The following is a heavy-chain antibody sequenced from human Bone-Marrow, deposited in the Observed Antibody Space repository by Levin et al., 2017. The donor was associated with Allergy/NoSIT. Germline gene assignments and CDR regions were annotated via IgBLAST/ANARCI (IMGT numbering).Heavy chain of an antibody. Sequence: PGGSLRLSCAASALTFSSGMHWVRQVPGKGLAWVAAISSDGSLKYYADSVRGRFTISRDNSKNTLYLQMNSLRPEDTAVYSCARNPVAGNWYFDLWGRGTLVSVSS. J-gene: IGHJ2*01. CDR3: ARNPVAGNWYFDL. D-gene: IGHD6-19*01. CDR1: ALTFSSG. CDR2: ISSDGSLK. V-gene: IGHV3-30*03.